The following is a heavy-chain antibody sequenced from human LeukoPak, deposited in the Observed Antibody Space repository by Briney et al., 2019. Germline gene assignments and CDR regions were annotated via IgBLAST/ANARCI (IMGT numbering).Heavy chain of an antibody. Sequence: RSLRLSCAASGFTFSSYAMHWVRQAPGKGLEWVAVISYDGSNKYYADSVKGRFTISRDNSKNTLYLQMNSLRAEDTAVYYCARGGANYYDSSGYSEFDYWGQGTLVTVSS. CDR2: ISYDGSNK. D-gene: IGHD3-22*01. V-gene: IGHV3-30*04. CDR3: ARGGANYYDSSGYSEFDY. J-gene: IGHJ4*02. CDR1: GFTFSSYA.